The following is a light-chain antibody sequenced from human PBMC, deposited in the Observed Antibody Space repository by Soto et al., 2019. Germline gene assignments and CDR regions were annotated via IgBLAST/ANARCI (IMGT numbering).Light chain of an antibody. J-gene: IGLJ2*01. CDR3: QSYDSSLSGVV. CDR2: GNS. V-gene: IGLV1-40*01. Sequence: QSVLTQPPSVSGAPGQRVTISCTGSSSNIGAGYDVHWYQQLPGTAPKLLIYGNSNRPSGVRDRFSGSKSGTSASLAITGLQAEDEADYYCQSYDSSLSGVVFGGGTKLTAL. CDR1: SSNIGAGYD.